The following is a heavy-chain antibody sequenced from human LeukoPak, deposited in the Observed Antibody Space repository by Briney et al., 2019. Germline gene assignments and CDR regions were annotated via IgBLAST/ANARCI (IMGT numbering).Heavy chain of an antibody. D-gene: IGHD3/OR15-3a*01. Sequence: GGSLRLSCAASGFTFSSYEMNWVRQAPGKGLEWVSYISSSGSTIYYADSVKGRFTISRDNAKNSLYLQMNGLRAEDTAVYYCARVGLALDYWGQGTLVTVSS. CDR1: GFTFSSYE. CDR2: ISSSGSTI. J-gene: IGHJ4*02. CDR3: ARVGLALDY. V-gene: IGHV3-48*03.